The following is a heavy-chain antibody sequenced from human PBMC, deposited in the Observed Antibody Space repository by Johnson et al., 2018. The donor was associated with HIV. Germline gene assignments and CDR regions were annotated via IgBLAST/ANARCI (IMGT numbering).Heavy chain of an antibody. J-gene: IGHJ3*02. V-gene: IGHV3-30*14. D-gene: IGHD5-24*01. CDR2: ISYDGSNK. CDR1: GFTFSDYA. Sequence: QVHLVESGGGVVQPGRSLRLFCAASGFTFSDYAMHWVRQAPGKGLEWVAVISYDGSNKYYADSVKGRFTISRDNSKNTLYLQMNRLRAEDTAVYYCAREWLYGFDIWGQGTMVTVSS. CDR3: AREWLYGFDI.